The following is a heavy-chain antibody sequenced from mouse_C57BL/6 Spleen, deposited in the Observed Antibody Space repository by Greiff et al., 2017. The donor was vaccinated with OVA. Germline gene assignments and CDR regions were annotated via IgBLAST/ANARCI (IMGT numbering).Heavy chain of an antibody. J-gene: IGHJ3*01. D-gene: IGHD2-1*01. CDR3: ARAPCNYQAWFAY. V-gene: IGHV1-82*01. CDR2: IYPGDGDT. CDR1: GYAFSSSW. Sequence: VQLQQSGPELVKPGASVKLSCKASGYAFSSSWMNWVKQRPGKGLEWIGRIYPGDGDTNYNGKFKGKATLTTDKSSSTAYMQLSSLTSEDSAVCFCARAPCNYQAWFAYWGQGTLVTVSA.